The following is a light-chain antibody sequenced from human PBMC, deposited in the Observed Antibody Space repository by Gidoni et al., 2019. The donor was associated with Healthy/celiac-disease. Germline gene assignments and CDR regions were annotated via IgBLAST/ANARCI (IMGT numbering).Light chain of an antibody. CDR1: SSDVGGYNY. CDR2: EVS. Sequence: QSALTQPASVSGSPGQSITISCTGTSSDVGGYNYVSCYQQHPGKAPKLMIYEVSTRPSGGSNRVSGSKAGNTASLTISGLQAEDEADYYCSSYTSSSTLVVFGGGTKLTVL. J-gene: IGLJ2*01. CDR3: SSYTSSSTLVV. V-gene: IGLV2-14*01.